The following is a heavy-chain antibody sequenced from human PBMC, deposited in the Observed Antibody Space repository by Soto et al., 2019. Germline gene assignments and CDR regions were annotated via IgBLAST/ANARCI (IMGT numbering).Heavy chain of an antibody. Sequence: EVQLLESGGGLVQPGGSLRLSCAASGFTFRTYAMNWVRQAPGNGLEWVSAIRGSAGSIHYADSVKVRFTISRDNSKNTLYLQMNSLRDEDTAVYHCVKGYWKGDVWGQGTTVTVSS. V-gene: IGHV3-23*01. CDR3: VKGYWKGDV. CDR1: GFTFRTYA. CDR2: IRGSAGSI. J-gene: IGHJ6*02. D-gene: IGHD1-1*01.